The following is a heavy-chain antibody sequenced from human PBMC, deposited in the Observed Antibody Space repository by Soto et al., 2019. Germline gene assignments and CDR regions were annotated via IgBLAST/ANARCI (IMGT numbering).Heavy chain of an antibody. CDR1: GYTFTSYA. Sequence: GASVKVSCKASGYTFTSYAMHWVRQAPGQRLEWMGWINAGNGNTKYSQKFQGRVTITRDTSASTAYMELSSLRSEDTAVYYCARDTVVGEYYFDYWGQGTLVTVSS. CDR3: ARDTVVGEYYFDY. J-gene: IGHJ4*02. V-gene: IGHV1-3*01. D-gene: IGHD1-26*01. CDR2: INAGNGNT.